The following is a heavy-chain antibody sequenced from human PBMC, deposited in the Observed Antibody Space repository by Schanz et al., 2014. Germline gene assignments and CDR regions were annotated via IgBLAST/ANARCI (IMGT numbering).Heavy chain of an antibody. CDR2: INGYNGHT. J-gene: IGHJ6*02. V-gene: IGHV1-18*01. CDR3: ARAKRFGDMDV. CDR1: RSTFSSYG. D-gene: IGHD3-10*01. Sequence: QVQLVQSGAEVKKPGSSVKVSCKASRSTFSSYGITWVRQAPGQGLEWMGWINGYNGHTLYAQKFQGRVTMTTDTSTSTSYMELTSLRFDDTAVYYCARAKRFGDMDVWGQGTTVTVSS.